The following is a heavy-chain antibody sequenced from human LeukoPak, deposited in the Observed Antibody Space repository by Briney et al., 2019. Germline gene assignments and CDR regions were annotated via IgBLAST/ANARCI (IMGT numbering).Heavy chain of an antibody. CDR3: ANQQLVTFDY. CDR1: GFTFSDYY. J-gene: IGHJ4*02. CDR2: ITSSDSTI. Sequence: GGSLRLSCAASGFTFSDYYMSWIRQAPGKGLEWVSYITSSDSTIYNADSVKGRFTISRDNAKNSLYLQMHSLRAEDTAVYYCANQQLVTFDYWGQGTLVTVSS. V-gene: IGHV3-11*01. D-gene: IGHD6-13*01.